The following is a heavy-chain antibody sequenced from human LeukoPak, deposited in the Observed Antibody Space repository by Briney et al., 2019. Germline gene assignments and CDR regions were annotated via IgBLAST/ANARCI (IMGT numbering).Heavy chain of an antibody. CDR1: GFTFSSYS. CDR3: VKVGSGWSFDY. CDR2: ISSSGGAT. J-gene: IGHJ4*02. V-gene: IGHV3-23*01. Sequence: GGSLRLSCAASGFTFSSYSMTWVRQATGKGLEWVSVISSSGGATDYAGSVKGRFTISRDNSKNTLYLQMSSLRAEDTAVYYCVKVGSGWSFDYWGQGTLVTVSS. D-gene: IGHD6-19*01.